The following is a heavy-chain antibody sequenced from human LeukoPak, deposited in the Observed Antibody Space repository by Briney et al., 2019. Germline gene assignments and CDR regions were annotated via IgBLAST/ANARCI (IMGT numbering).Heavy chain of an antibody. V-gene: IGHV2-5*01. CDR1: GFSLSTSGVG. CDR2: FYWNDDK. J-gene: IGHJ6*03. D-gene: IGHD3-10*01. Sequence: SGPTLVKPTQTLTLTCTFSGFSLSTSGVGVGWIRQPPGKALEWLALFYWNDDKRYSPSLKSRLTITKDTSKNQVVLTMTNMDPVDTATYYCAHSLFDYGSGSPYYYYYMDVWGKGTTVTISS. CDR3: AHSLFDYGSGSPYYYYYMDV.